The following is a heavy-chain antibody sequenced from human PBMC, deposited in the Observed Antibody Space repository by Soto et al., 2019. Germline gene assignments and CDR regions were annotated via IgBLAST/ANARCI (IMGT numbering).Heavy chain of an antibody. CDR1: GFTFSSYA. J-gene: IGHJ3*02. Sequence: EVQLLESGGGLVQPGGSLRLSCAASGFTFSSYAMSWVRQAPGKGLEWVSAISGSGGSTYYADSVKGRFTISRDNSKNTLYLQMNILRAEDTAVYYCAKDRSGWYDAFDIWGQGTMVTVSS. CDR3: AKDRSGWYDAFDI. CDR2: ISGSGGST. V-gene: IGHV3-23*01. D-gene: IGHD6-19*01.